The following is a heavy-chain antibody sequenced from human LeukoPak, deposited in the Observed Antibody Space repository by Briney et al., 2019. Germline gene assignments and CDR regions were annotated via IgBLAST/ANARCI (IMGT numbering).Heavy chain of an antibody. Sequence: GGSLTLSCAVSGVTFTRFAMYWVRQPPGKGLEWVALISYGGSNKYYADSGKGRFTISRDNSKNTVYLQMNSPRAEDTAVYYCARVGGDVLSGHRTGYYYAMDVWGQGTTVTVSS. CDR3: ARVGGDVLSGHRTGYYYAMDV. J-gene: IGHJ6*02. D-gene: IGHD3-3*01. CDR2: ISYGGSNK. CDR1: GVTFTRFA. V-gene: IGHV3-30-3*01.